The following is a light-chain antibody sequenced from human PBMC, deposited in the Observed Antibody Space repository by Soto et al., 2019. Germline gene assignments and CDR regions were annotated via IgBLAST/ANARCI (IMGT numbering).Light chain of an antibody. CDR3: QQYSNWRWT. CDR2: SAS. CDR1: QSVSSN. Sequence: DIVMTQSPATLSVSPGERATLSCRASQSVSSNLAWYLQKPGQTPRLLIYSASTRATGIPARFSGSGSGTEFTLTISSLQSEDFAVYYCQQYSNWRWTFGQGTKVEIK. V-gene: IGKV3-15*01. J-gene: IGKJ1*01.